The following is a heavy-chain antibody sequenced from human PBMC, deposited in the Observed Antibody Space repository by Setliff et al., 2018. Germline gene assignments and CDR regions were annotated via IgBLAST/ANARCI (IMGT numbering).Heavy chain of an antibody. D-gene: IGHD5-18*01. V-gene: IGHV4-4*07. CDR2: IYTSGST. CDR1: GGSISSYY. CDR3: ARDRRGYSYGSLGYYYYYMDV. Sequence: SETLSLTCTASGGSISSYYWSWIRQPAGKGLEWIGRIYTSGSTNYNPSLKSRVTMSVDTSKNQFSLKLSSVTAADTAVYYCARDRRGYSYGSLGYYYYYMDVWGKGTTVTVSS. J-gene: IGHJ6*03.